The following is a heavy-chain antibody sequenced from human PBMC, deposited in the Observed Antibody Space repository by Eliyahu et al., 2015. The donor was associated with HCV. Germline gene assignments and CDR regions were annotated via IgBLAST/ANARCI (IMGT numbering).Heavy chain of an antibody. CDR3: ARAYYDSSGYYPPLAY. CDR2: IWXDGSNK. J-gene: IGHJ4*02. D-gene: IGHD3-22*01. Sequence: QVQXVESGGGVVQPGRSLRXSCAXSGFTFXXYGMXWVRQAPGKGREWXAVIWXDGSNKYYADSVKGRFTISRDNSKNTLYLQMNSLRAEDTAVYYCARAYYDSSGYYPPLAYWGQGTLVTVSS. CDR1: GFTFXXYG. V-gene: IGHV3-33*01.